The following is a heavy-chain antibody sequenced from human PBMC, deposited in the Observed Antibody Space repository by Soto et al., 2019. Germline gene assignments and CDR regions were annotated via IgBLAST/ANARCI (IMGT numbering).Heavy chain of an antibody. CDR2: IYTSGST. CDR3: ARDRYCSGGSCYSGSFPFDY. CDR1: GGSISSYY. Sequence: SETLSLTCTVSGGSISSYYWSWIRQPAGKGLEWIGRIYTSGSTNYNPSLKSRVTMSVDTSKNLFSLKLSSVTAADTAVYYCARDRYCSGGSCYSGSFPFDYWGQGTLVTVSS. V-gene: IGHV4-4*07. D-gene: IGHD2-15*01. J-gene: IGHJ4*02.